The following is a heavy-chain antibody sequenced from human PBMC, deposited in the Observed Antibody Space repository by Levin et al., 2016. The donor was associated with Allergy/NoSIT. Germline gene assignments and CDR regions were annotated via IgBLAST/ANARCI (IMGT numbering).Heavy chain of an antibody. CDR3: ARGSDKKQWLDYYYYYGMDV. D-gene: IGHD6-19*01. CDR2: INPNSGGT. J-gene: IGHJ6*02. V-gene: IGHV1-2*02. Sequence: ASVKVSCKASGYTFTGYYMHWVRQAPGQGLEWMGWINPNSGGTNYAQKFQGRVTMTRDTSISTAYMELSRLRSDDTAVYYCARGSDKKQWLDYYYYYGMDVWGQGTTVTVSS. CDR1: GYTFTGYY.